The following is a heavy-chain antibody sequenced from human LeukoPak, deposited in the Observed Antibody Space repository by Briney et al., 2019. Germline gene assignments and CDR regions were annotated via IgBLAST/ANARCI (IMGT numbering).Heavy chain of an antibody. Sequence: SETRSLTCAVSDYSISSGYFWGWIRQPPGKEPQWIGSIYHSGRTYYNPSLKSRVTISVDTSKNQFSLKLNSVTAADTAVYYCARIPEGQTAYFDYWGQGSLVAVSS. J-gene: IGHJ4*02. CDR3: ARIPEGQTAYFDY. D-gene: IGHD2-21*02. CDR2: IYHSGRT. V-gene: IGHV4-38-2*01. CDR1: DYSISSGYF.